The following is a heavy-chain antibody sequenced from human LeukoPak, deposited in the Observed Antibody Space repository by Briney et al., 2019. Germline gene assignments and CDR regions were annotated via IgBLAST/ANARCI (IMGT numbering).Heavy chain of an antibody. CDR3: ARVGSSWFLDY. Sequence: PGGSLRLSCAASGFTFSSYWMSWVRQAPGKGLEWVANIQQDGSEKYYVDSVKGRFTISRDNAKNSLYLQMNSLRAEDTAVYYCARVGSSWFLDYWGQGPLVTVS. D-gene: IGHD6-13*01. J-gene: IGHJ4*02. V-gene: IGHV3-7*03. CDR1: GFTFSSYW. CDR2: IQQDGSEK.